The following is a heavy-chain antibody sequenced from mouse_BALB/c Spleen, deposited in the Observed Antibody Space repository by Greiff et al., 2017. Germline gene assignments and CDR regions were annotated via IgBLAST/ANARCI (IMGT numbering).Heavy chain of an antibody. CDR1: GFTFSSYT. D-gene: IGHD1-1*02. J-gene: IGHJ4*01. Sequence: VKLVESGGGLVQPGGSLKLSCAASGFTFSSYTMSWVRQTPEKRLEWVANISNGGGSTYYPDTVKGRFTISRDNAKNTLYLQMSSLKSEDTAMYYCARHGWTGGAMDYWGQGTSVTVSS. CDR3: ARHGWTGGAMDY. V-gene: IGHV5-12-2*01. CDR2: ISNGGGST.